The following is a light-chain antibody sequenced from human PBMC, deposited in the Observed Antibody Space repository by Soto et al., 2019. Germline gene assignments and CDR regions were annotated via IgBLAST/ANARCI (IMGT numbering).Light chain of an antibody. J-gene: IGLJ2*01. CDR1: SIDVGGYNY. V-gene: IGLV2-14*01. CDR2: EVS. Sequence: QSVLTQPASVSGSPGQSITISCTGTSIDVGGYNYISWYQHHPGKAPKVMIYEVSDRPSGVSNRFSGSKSGNTASLTISGLQAEDEAVYYCSSYTRSSTLVVFGGGTKLTVL. CDR3: SSYTRSSTLVV.